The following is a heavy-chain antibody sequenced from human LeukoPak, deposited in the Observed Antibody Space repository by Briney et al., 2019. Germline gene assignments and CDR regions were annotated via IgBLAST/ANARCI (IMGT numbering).Heavy chain of an antibody. J-gene: IGHJ6*02. V-gene: IGHV3-30*18. CDR3: AKGGANIVVVVAPRDYYGMDV. CDR1: GFTHSSYG. CDR2: ISYDGSNE. Sequence: GRSLTLSCSASGFTHSSYGMHWVRQAPAKGLEWVAVISYDGSNEYYADSVKGRFTISRDNSKNTLYLQMNSLRAEDTAVYYCAKGGANIVVVVAPRDYYGMDVWGQGTTVTVS. D-gene: IGHD2-15*01.